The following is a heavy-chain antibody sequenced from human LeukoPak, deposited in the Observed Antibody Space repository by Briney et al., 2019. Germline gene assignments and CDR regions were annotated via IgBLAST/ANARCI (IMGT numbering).Heavy chain of an antibody. CDR2: INPSGGST. CDR1: GYTFTSYY. CDR3: ARDTYYDFWSGENNFDY. J-gene: IGHJ4*02. Sequence: GASVKVSCKASGYTFTSYYMHWVRQAPGQGLEWMGIINPSGGSTSYAQKFQGRVTMTRDMSTSTVYIELSSLRSEDTAVYYCARDTYYDFWSGENNFDYWGQGTLVTVSS. V-gene: IGHV1-46*01. D-gene: IGHD3-3*01.